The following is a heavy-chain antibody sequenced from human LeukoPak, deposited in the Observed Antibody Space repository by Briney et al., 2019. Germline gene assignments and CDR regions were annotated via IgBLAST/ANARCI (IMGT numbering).Heavy chain of an antibody. CDR3: TRVSVTSVFDY. CDR2: IRSKAYGGTT. Sequence: GGSLRLSCTASGFTCGDYAMSWVRQAQGKGLEWVGFIRSKAYGGTTEYAASVKGRFTISRDDSKSIAYLQMNSLKTEDTAVYYCTRVSVTSVFDYWGQGTLVTVSS. CDR1: GFTCGDYA. D-gene: IGHD4-17*01. V-gene: IGHV3-49*04. J-gene: IGHJ4*02.